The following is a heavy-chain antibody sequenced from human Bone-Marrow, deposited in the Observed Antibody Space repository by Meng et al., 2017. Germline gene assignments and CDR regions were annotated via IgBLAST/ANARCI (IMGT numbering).Heavy chain of an antibody. CDR1: GGIFSNYV. J-gene: IGHJ6*02. Sequence: SVKVSCKALGGIFSNYVIGWVRQAPGQGLEWMGGINAVFGTTNYAQKFQGRVTITADKSTSTAYMELSSLRSEDTAVYYCARSYTIFGVVIQVLYYYYGMDVWGQGTTVTVSS. D-gene: IGHD3-3*01. CDR3: ARSYTIFGVVIQVLYYYYGMDV. V-gene: IGHV1-69*06. CDR2: INAVFGTT.